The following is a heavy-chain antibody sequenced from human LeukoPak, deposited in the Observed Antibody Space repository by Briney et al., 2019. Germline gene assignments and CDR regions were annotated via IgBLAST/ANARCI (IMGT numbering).Heavy chain of an antibody. CDR2: IYHSGST. J-gene: IGHJ4*02. V-gene: IGHV4-34*01. CDR1: GGSFSGYY. D-gene: IGHD6-13*01. Sequence: SETLSLTCAVYGGSFSGYYWSWIRQPPGKGLEWIGYIYHSGSTYYNPSLKSRVTISVDRSKNQFSLKLSSVTAADTAVYYCGGGGSYSSPHFDYWGQGTLVTVSS. CDR3: GGGGSYSSPHFDY.